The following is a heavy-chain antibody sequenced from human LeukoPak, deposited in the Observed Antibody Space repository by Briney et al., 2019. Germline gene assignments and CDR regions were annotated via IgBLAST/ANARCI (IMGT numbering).Heavy chain of an antibody. D-gene: IGHD3-22*01. J-gene: IGHJ4*02. V-gene: IGHV1-2*02. CDR2: INSNSGGT. CDR3: ARDAGMDYYDSSGYYYVLLRN. Sequence: ASVKVSCKASGYTFTGYYMHWVRQAPGQGLEWMGWINSNSGGTNYTQKFQGRVTMTRDTSISTAYMELSRLRSDDTAVYYCARDAGMDYYDSSGYYYVLLRNWGQGTLITVSS. CDR1: GYTFTGYY.